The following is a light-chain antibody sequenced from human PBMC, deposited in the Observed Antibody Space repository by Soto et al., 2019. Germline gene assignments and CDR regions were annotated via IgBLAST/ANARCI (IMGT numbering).Light chain of an antibody. CDR2: GAS. Sequence: EIVLTQSPGTLSFSPGERATLSCTASQSVSSSYLAWYQHKPGQAPRLLNYGASSSATAIPDRFSGSGSGTDFTLPISRLEPEDFAVYYCQQYGSPPPLTFGPGTKVDIK. CDR3: QQYGSPPPLT. J-gene: IGKJ3*01. V-gene: IGKV3-20*01. CDR1: QSVSSSY.